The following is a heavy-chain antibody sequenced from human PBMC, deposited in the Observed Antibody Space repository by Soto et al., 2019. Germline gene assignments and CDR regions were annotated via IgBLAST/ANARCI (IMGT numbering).Heavy chain of an antibody. CDR3: AREYFEYSSSAEGGMDV. CDR1: GFTFSSYS. D-gene: IGHD6-6*01. V-gene: IGHV3-21*01. J-gene: IGHJ6*02. Sequence: WGSLRLSCAASGFTFSSYSINWCRHSPFKGLEWVSSISSSSSYIYYADSVKGRFTISRDNAKNSLYLQMNSLRAEDTAVYYCAREYFEYSSSAEGGMDVWGQGTTVTVSS. CDR2: ISSSSSYI.